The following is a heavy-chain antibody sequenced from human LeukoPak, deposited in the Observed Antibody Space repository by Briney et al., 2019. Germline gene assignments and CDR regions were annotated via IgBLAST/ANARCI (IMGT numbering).Heavy chain of an antibody. CDR3: AASYYDILTGYSWDDY. Sequence: ASVKVSCKASGFTFTSSAVQWVRQARGQRLEWIGWIVVGSGNTNYAQKFQERVTITRDMSTSTAYMELSSLRSEDTAVYYCAASYYDILTGYSWDDYWGQGNLVTVSS. J-gene: IGHJ4*02. CDR1: GFTFTSSA. CDR2: IVVGSGNT. D-gene: IGHD3-9*01. V-gene: IGHV1-58*01.